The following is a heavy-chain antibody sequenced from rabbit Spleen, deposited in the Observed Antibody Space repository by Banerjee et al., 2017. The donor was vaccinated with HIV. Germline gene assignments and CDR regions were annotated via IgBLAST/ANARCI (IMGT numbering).Heavy chain of an antibody. CDR2: IVASGST. Sequence: QSVEESGGRLVTPGTPLTLTCTVSGFSLNTYTMTWVRQAPGKGLEWLGIIVASGSTYYASWAKGRITISKSSSTTVDLKMTSLTAADTATYFCARSSGSVNWYFGLWGPGTLVTVS. J-gene: IGHJ4*01. CDR1: GFSLNTYT. CDR3: ARSSGSVNWYFGL. D-gene: IGHD4-2*01. V-gene: IGHV1S69*01.